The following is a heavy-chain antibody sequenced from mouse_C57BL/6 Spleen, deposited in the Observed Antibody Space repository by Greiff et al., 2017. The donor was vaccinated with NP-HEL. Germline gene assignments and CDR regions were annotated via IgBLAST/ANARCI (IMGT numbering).Heavy chain of an antibody. Sequence: EVQLQQSGPELVKPGASVKISCKASGYTFTGYNMDWVKQSHGRSLEWIGDINPNSGGTMYNEKFKGKATLTVDKSSSTAYMELRSLTSEDTAVYYCARRGDYDWFAYWGQGTLVTVSA. CDR3: ARRGDYDWFAY. CDR1: GYTFTGYN. V-gene: IGHV1-18*01. CDR2: INPNSGGT. J-gene: IGHJ3*01. D-gene: IGHD2-4*01.